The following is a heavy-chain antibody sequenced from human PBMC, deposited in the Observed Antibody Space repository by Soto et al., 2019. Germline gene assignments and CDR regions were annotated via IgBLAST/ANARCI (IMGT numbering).Heavy chain of an antibody. J-gene: IGHJ4*02. Sequence: SVKVSCKASGGTFSSYTISWVRQAPGQGLEWMGRIIPILGIANYAQKFQGRVTITADKSTSTAYMELSSLRSEDTAVYYCATSSNDFWSGYQIDYWGQGTLVTVSS. CDR2: IIPILGIA. D-gene: IGHD3-3*01. CDR3: ATSSNDFWSGYQIDY. V-gene: IGHV1-69*02. CDR1: GGTFSSYT.